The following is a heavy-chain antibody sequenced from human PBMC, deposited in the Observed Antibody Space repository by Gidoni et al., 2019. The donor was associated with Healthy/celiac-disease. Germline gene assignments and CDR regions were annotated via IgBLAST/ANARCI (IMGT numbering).Heavy chain of an antibody. J-gene: IGHJ2*01. V-gene: IGHV4-59*08. CDR1: GGSISSYY. D-gene: IGHD6-6*01. CDR2: IYYSGST. Sequence: QVQLEESGPGLVKPSETLSLTCTVSGGSISSYYWSWIRQPPGKGLEWIGYIYYSGSTNYNPSLKSRVTISVDTSKNRFSLKLSSVTAADTAGYYCARHEETLSNWYFDLWGRGTLVTVSS. CDR3: ARHEETLSNWYFDL.